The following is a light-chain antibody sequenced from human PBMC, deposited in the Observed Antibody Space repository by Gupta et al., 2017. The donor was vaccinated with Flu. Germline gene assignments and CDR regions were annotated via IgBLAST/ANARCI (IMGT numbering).Light chain of an antibody. Sequence: GERATLSCRASQSVSDFLAWYQQKPGQAPRLLIYDASNRATGIPARFSGSGSGTDFTLTISSLEPEDFAVYYCQQRSDWPGTFGQGTNLEIK. V-gene: IGKV3-11*01. CDR1: QSVSDF. J-gene: IGKJ2*01. CDR3: QQRSDWPGT. CDR2: DAS.